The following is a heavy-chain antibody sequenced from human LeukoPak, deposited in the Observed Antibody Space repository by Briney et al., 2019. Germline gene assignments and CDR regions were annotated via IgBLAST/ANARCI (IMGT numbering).Heavy chain of an antibody. J-gene: IGHJ3*02. D-gene: IGHD6-19*01. CDR2: ISSSSSYI. V-gene: IGHV3-21*01. CDR1: GFTFSSYS. CDR3: AAQWLLHGAFDI. Sequence: PGGSLRLSCAASGFTFSSYSMNWVRQAPGKGLEWVSSISSSSSYIYYADSVKGRFTISRDNAKNSLYLQMNSLRAEDTAVYYCAAQWLLHGAFDIWGQGTMVTVSS.